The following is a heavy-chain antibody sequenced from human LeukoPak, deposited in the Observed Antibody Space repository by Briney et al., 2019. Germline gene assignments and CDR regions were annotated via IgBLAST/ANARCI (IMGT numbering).Heavy chain of an antibody. CDR1: GGSISSGGYY. Sequence: PSQTLSLTCTVSGGSISSGGYYWSWIRQHPGKGLEWIGYIYYSGSTYYNPSLKSRVTISVDTSKNQFSLKLSSVTAADTAVYYCAVVATSRPVYGYYYYMDVWGKGTTVTASS. CDR2: IYYSGST. J-gene: IGHJ6*03. D-gene: IGHD5-12*01. V-gene: IGHV4-31*03. CDR3: AVVATSRPVYGYYYYMDV.